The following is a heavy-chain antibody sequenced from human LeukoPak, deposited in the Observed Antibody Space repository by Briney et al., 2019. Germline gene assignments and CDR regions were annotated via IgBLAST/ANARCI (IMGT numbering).Heavy chain of an antibody. CDR1: GGSFSGYY. CDR3: ARLRGLRPTTRKRPFDP. D-gene: IGHD3-10*01. J-gene: IGHJ5*02. CDR2: INHSGST. Sequence: SETLSLTCAVYGGSFSGYYWSWIRQPPGKGLEWIGEINHSGSTNYNPSLKSRVTISVDTSKNQFSLKLSSVTAADTAVYYCARLRGLRPTTRKRPFDPWGQGTLVTVSS. V-gene: IGHV4-34*01.